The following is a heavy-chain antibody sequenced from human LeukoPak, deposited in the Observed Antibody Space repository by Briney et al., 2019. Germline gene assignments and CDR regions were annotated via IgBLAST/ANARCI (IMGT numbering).Heavy chain of an antibody. CDR1: GFTFSSYA. J-gene: IGHJ5*02. CDR3: AKTDAKYGSSWAGWFDP. V-gene: IGHV3-23*01. D-gene: IGHD6-13*01. CDR2: ISGSGGST. Sequence: PGGSLRLSCAASGFTFSSYAMSWVRQAPGKGLEWVSTISGSGGSTYYADSVKGRFTISRDNSKNTLYLQMNSLRAEDTAVYYCAKTDAKYGSSWAGWFDPWGQGTLVTVSS.